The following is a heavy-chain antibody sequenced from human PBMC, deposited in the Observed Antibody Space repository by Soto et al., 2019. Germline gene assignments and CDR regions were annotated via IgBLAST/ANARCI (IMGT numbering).Heavy chain of an antibody. V-gene: IGHV3-15*01. CDR1: GFTFSDAW. CDR3: AVHSTTWFRDYFQN. D-gene: IGHD3-10*01. J-gene: IGHJ1*01. Sequence: EVQLEESGGDLVQPGGSLTPSCVASGFTFSDAWMSWVRQAPGKGLEWVGRIKSKTDGGTIDYAAPVKGRFTISRHDSRNRLYLEINSLKTEVTAVYYCAVHSTTWFRDYFQNWGQGTLVTVSS. CDR2: IKSKTDGGTI.